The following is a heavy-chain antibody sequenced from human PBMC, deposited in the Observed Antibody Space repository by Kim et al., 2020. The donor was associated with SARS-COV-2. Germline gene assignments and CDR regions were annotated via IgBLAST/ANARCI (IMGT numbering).Heavy chain of an antibody. CDR2: TYYRSHWSY. CDR3: VREIAASGMDY. J-gene: IGHJ4*02. D-gene: IGHD6-13*01. CDR1: GDSVSNNRAA. V-gene: IGHV6-1*01. Sequence: SQTLSLTCAISGDSVSNNRAAWHWIRQSPSRGPEWLGRTYYRSHWSYDYAISVKSRMTIYPDTSSNQFSLQLNSVTPEDTAVYYCVREIAASGMDYWGQGTLVTVSS.